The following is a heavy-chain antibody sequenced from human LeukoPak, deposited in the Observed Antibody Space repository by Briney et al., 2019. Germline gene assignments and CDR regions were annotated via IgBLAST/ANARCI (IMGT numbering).Heavy chain of an antibody. J-gene: IGHJ2*01. V-gene: IGHV3-53*01. D-gene: IGHD2-21*02. CDR1: GFIVNSNY. CDR3: AKEGAYCGADCYSDYYFDL. CDR2: IYSGGST. Sequence: PGGSLRLSCVASGFIVNSNYMNWVRQAPGKGLEWVSVIYSGGSTYYTDSVKGRFAISRDKSKNTLYLQMISLRAEDTAVYYCAKEGAYCGADCYSDYYFDLWGRGTLVTVSS.